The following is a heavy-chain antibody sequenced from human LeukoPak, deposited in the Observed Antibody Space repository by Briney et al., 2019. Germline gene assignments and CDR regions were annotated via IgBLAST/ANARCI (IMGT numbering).Heavy chain of an antibody. CDR1: GFTFSTYW. CDR2: IKQDGSEK. J-gene: IGHJ4*02. V-gene: IGHV3-7*04. Sequence: GGSLRLSCAASGFTFSTYWMSWVRQAPGKGMEWVANIKQDGSEKYYVDSVKGRFTISRDNAKNSVYLQMNSLRGEDTAVYYCARGHYYLDYWGQGTLVAVSS. CDR3: ARGHYYLDY.